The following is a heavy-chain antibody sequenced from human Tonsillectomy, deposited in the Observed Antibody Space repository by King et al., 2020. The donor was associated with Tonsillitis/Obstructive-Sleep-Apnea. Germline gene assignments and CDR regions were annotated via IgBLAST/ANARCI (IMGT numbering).Heavy chain of an antibody. V-gene: IGHV4-31*03. CDR1: GGSISSGGYY. D-gene: IGHD3-22*01. CDR2: IYYSGST. J-gene: IGHJ4*02. Sequence: LQLQESGPGLVKPSQTLSLTCTVSGGSISSGGYYWSWIRPHPGKGLEWIGYIYYSGSTYYNPSLKSRVTISVDTSKNQFSLKLSSVTAADTAVYYCARLDYDSSGYYWYYFDYWGQGTLVTVSS. CDR3: ARLDYDSSGYYWYYFDY.